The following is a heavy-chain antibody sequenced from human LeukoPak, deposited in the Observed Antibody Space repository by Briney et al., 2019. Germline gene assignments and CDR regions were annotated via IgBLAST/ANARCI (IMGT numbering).Heavy chain of an antibody. CDR1: GGSFSGYY. Sequence: SETLSLTCAVYGGSFSGYYWSWIRQPPGKRLEWIGEINHSGSTNYNPSLKSRVTISVDTSKNQFSLKLSSVTAADTAVYYCARGRGYSYGFSFDYWGQGTLVTVSS. V-gene: IGHV4-34*01. J-gene: IGHJ4*02. CDR2: INHSGST. D-gene: IGHD5-18*01. CDR3: ARGRGYSYGFSFDY.